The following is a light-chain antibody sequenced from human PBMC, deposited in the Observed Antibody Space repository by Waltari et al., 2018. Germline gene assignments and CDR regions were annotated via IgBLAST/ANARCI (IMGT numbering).Light chain of an antibody. CDR1: QSVSSSY. Sequence: EIVLTQSPGTLSLSPGERATLSCRASQSVSSSYLAWYQQKPGQAPRLLIYGASSRATGIPDRFSGSGSGTDFTLTISRLEPEDFAVYYCHQYGSPPRVTFGQGTRLEIK. CDR3: HQYGSPPRVT. CDR2: GAS. V-gene: IGKV3-20*01. J-gene: IGKJ5*01.